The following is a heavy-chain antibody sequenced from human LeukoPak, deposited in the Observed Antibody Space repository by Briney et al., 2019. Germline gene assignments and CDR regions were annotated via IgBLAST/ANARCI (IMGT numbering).Heavy chain of an antibody. Sequence: GESLRLSCAASGFTFSYFWMHWFRQTPGKGLVWVSCINTDGSYSSYADPVKGRFTISRDNVRNTLYLQMNSLRAEDSAVYYCARDFDGPRASDYWGQGISVTVSS. J-gene: IGHJ4*02. CDR3: ARDFDGPRASDY. V-gene: IGHV3-74*01. D-gene: IGHD4-17*01. CDR1: GFTFSYFW. CDR2: INTDGSYS.